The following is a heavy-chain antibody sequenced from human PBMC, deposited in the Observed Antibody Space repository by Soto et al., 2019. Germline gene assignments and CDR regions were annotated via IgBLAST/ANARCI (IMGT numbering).Heavy chain of an antibody. Sequence: VAVISYDGSNKYYADSVKGRFTISRDNSKNPLYLQMNSLRAEDTAVYYCARAAAGFFDYWGQGTLVTVSS. CDR3: ARAAAGFFDY. CDR2: ISYDGSNK. V-gene: IGHV3-30*03. J-gene: IGHJ4*02. D-gene: IGHD6-13*01.